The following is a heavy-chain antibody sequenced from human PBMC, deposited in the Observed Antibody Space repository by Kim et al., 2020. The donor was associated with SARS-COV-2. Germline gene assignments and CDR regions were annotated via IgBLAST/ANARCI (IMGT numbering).Heavy chain of an antibody. J-gene: IGHJ4*02. CDR2: IYYSGST. Sequence: SETLSLTCTVSGGSISSYYWSWIRQPPGKGLEWIGYIYYSGSTNYNPSLKSRVTISVDTSKNQFSLKLSSVTAADTAVYYCARGRYYYDSSGYYFFDYWGQGTLVTVSS. V-gene: IGHV4-59*01. CDR3: ARGRYYYDSSGYYFFDY. CDR1: GGSISSYY. D-gene: IGHD3-22*01.